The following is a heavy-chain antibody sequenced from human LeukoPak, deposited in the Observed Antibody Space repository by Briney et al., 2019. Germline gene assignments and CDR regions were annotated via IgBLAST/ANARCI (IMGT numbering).Heavy chain of an antibody. V-gene: IGHV4-38-2*01. CDR3: ARRLVVLQGFDY. CDR2: IYHSGST. Sequence: SETLSLTCAVSGYSISSGYYWGWIRQPPGKGLEWIESIYHSGSTYYNPSLKSRVTISVDTSKNQFSLKLSSVTAADTAVYYCARRLVVLQGFDYWGQGSLVTVSS. J-gene: IGHJ4*02. CDR1: GYSISSGYY. D-gene: IGHD3-16*02.